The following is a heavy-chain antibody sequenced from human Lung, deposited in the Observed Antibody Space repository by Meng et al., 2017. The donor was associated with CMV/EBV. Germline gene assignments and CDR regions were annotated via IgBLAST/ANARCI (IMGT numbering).Heavy chain of an antibody. Sequence: GGSLRLXCTASGFTFGDYAMSWVRQAPGRGLEWVGFIRSKAYGGTTEYAASVKGRFTISRDDSKGIAYLQMNSLKSEDTAVYYSTRSYDSTGYYPGYFQHWXPGTXVTVSS. CDR2: IRSKAYGGTT. V-gene: IGHV3-49*04. D-gene: IGHD3-22*01. CDR1: GFTFGDYA. CDR3: TRSYDSTGYYPGYFQH. J-gene: IGHJ1*01.